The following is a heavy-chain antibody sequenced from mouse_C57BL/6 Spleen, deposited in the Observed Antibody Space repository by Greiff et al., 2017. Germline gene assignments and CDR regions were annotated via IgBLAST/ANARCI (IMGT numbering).Heavy chain of an antibody. CDR2: IYPGDGDT. J-gene: IGHJ4*01. Sequence: VQVVESGAELVKPGASVKISCKASGYAFSSYWMNWVKQRPGKGLEWIGQIYPGDGDTNYNGKFKGKATLTADKSSSTAYMQLSSLTSEDSAVYFCARYYYGRAMDYWGQGTSVTVSS. D-gene: IGHD1-1*01. CDR3: ARYYYGRAMDY. CDR1: GYAFSSYW. V-gene: IGHV1-80*01.